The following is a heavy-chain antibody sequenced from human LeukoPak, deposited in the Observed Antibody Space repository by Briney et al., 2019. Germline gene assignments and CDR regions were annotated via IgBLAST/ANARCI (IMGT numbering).Heavy chain of an antibody. D-gene: IGHD5-18*01. CDR1: GFTFSAYW. V-gene: IGHV3-74*01. CDR3: ARDRGVDTAMDPSATADY. CDR2: IRGDGSMT. Sequence: GGSLRLSCAASGFTFSAYWMHWVRQAPGKGLVWVSRIRGDGSMTNYADSVKGRFTISRDNAKNTLYLQMNSLRAEDTAVYYCARDRGVDTAMDPSATADYWGQGTLVTVSS. J-gene: IGHJ4*02.